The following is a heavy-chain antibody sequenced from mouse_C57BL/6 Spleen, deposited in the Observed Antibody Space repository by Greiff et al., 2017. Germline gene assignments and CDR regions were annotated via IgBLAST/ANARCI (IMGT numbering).Heavy chain of an antibody. CDR3: ARSPFTTVVATDYFDY. CDR2: IYPGSGST. Sequence: VQLQQSGAELVKPGASVKMSCKASGYTFTSYWITWVKQRPGQGLEWIGDIYPGSGSTNYNEKFKSKATLTVDTSSSTAYMQLSSLTSEVSSVYYCARSPFTTVVATDYFDYWGQGTTLTVSS. D-gene: IGHD1-1*01. J-gene: IGHJ2*01. V-gene: IGHV1-55*01. CDR1: GYTFTSYW.